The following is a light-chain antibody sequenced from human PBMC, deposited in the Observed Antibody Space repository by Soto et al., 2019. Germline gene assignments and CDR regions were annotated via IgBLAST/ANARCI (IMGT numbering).Light chain of an antibody. CDR3: GTWDSSLSGVV. CDR2: DNN. J-gene: IGLJ2*01. V-gene: IGLV1-51*01. Sequence: QSVLTQPPSVSAAPVQKVTISCSGSSSNIGNNYVSWYQQLPGTAPKLLIYDNNKRPSGIPDRFSGSKSGTSATLGITGLQTGDEADYYCGTWDSSLSGVVFGGGTKV. CDR1: SSNIGNNY.